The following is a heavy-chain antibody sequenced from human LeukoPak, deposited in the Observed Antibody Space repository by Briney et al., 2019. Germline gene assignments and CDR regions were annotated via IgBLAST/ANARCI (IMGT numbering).Heavy chain of an antibody. D-gene: IGHD5/OR15-5a*01. Sequence: GGSLRLSCAASGFTFSSYWMGWVRQAPGKGLEWVANIKQDGSEKYYVDSVKGRFTISRDNAKNSLYLQMNSLRVEDTAIYYXXXXXXXXXTRLYLASYMDVWGKGTTVTVSS. CDR3: XXXXXXXXTRLYLASYMDV. J-gene: IGHJ6*03. CDR2: IKQDGSEK. V-gene: IGHV3-7*01. CDR1: GFTFSSYW.